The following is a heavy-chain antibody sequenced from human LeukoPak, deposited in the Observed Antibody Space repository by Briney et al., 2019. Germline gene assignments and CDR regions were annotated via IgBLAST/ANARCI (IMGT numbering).Heavy chain of an antibody. CDR2: IIPLFGTA. D-gene: IGHD3-22*01. CDR3: AREWNYETSGYFFYY. Sequence: ASVKVSCKASGDTFITYAISWVRQAPGQGLEWMGGIIPLFGTANYAQKFQGRVMITADESTSTVYMELNSLRFEDTAIYYCAREWNYETSGYFFYYWGQGTLVTVSS. CDR1: GDTFITYA. J-gene: IGHJ4*02. V-gene: IGHV1-69*13.